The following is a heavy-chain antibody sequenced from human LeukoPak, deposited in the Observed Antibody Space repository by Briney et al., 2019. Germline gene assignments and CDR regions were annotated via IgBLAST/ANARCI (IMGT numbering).Heavy chain of an antibody. CDR1: GFTFSSYS. CDR2: INSDGSST. V-gene: IGHV3-74*01. J-gene: IGHJ4*02. D-gene: IGHD1-26*01. Sequence: PGGSLRLSCAASGFTFSSYSMNWVRQAPGKGLVWVSRINSDGSSTSYADSVKGRFTVPRDNAKNTLYLQMNSLRAEDTAVYYCARATGSYYSLGYWGQGTLVTVSS. CDR3: ARATGSYYSLGY.